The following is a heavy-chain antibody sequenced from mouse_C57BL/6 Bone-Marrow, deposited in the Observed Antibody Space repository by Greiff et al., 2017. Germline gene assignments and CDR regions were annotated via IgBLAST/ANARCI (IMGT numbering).Heavy chain of an antibody. Sequence: DVMLVESGGDLVKPGGSLKLSCAASGFTFSSYGMSWVRQTPDKRLEWVATISSGGSYTKYPDSVKGRFTISRDNAKNTRDLQRSSLKSEDTAMYDCATLAGTYFDYWGQGTTLTVSS. V-gene: IGHV5-6*02. CDR2: ISSGGSYT. D-gene: IGHD4-1*01. CDR1: GFTFSSYG. CDR3: ATLAGTYFDY. J-gene: IGHJ2*01.